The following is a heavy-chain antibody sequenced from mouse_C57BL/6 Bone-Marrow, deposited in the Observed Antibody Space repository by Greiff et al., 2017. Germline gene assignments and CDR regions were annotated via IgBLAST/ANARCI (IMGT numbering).Heavy chain of an antibody. V-gene: IGHV5-16*01. CDR3: ARGATMVTQYYYAMDY. J-gene: IGHJ4*01. CDR2: INYDGSST. D-gene: IGHD2-2*01. CDR1: GFTFSDYY. Sequence: EVKVVESEGGLVQPGSSMKLSCTASGFTFSDYYMAWVRQVPEKGLEWVANINYDGSSTYYLDSLKSRFIISRDNAKNILYLQMSSLKSEDTATYYCARGATMVTQYYYAMDYWGQGTSVTVSS.